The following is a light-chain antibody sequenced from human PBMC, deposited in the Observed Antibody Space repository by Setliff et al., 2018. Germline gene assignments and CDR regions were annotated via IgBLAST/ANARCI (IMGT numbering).Light chain of an antibody. CDR3: SSYTTSGTYV. CDR2: GVT. Sequence: SALTQPASVSGSPGQWITISCSGTSSDVGGYNYVSWYQQHPGKAPKLMIYGVTNRPSGISNRFSGSKSGNTASLTISGLQAEDDADYYCSSYTTSGTYVFGTGTRSPS. J-gene: IGLJ1*01. CDR1: SSDVGGYNY. V-gene: IGLV2-14*03.